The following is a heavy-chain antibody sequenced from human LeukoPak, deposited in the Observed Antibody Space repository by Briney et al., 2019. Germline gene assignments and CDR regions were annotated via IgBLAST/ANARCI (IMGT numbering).Heavy chain of an antibody. CDR3: ATSGVVKSTSPFDY. Sequence: ASVKVSCKASGYSFTLYYMHWVRQAPGQGLEWMGMINPSDGITSYAQKFEGRVSMTRDTSTSTVYMDLNSLTSDDTAVYFYATSGVVKSTSPFDYWGQGTLVTVSS. CDR1: GYSFTLYY. D-gene: IGHD2-2*01. V-gene: IGHV1-46*01. J-gene: IGHJ4*02. CDR2: INPSDGIT.